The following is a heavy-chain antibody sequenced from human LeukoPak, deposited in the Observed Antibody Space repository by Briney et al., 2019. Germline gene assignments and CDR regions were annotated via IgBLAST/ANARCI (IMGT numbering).Heavy chain of an antibody. J-gene: IGHJ4*02. V-gene: IGHV1-2*02. CDR2: VNPNSGGA. D-gene: IGHD5-12*01. CDR3: ARVGSGYEVLADTNDY. Sequence: ASVKVSCKASGYTVTGYYMYWGRQAPGQGLEWRGWVNPNSGGANYAQKFQGRVTMTRETSISKAYLELSRLRSDDTAVYYCARVGSGYEVLADTNDYWGQGTLVTVSS. CDR1: GYTVTGYY.